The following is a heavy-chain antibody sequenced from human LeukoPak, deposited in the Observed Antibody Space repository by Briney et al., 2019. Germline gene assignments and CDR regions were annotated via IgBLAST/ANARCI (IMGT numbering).Heavy chain of an antibody. CDR1: GFTVSSNY. CDR3: ARDSGTTVGYFDY. Sequence: GSLRLSCAASGFTVSSNYMSWVRQAPGRGLEWVSVIYSGGNTYYADSVKGRFTISRDNSKNTLYLQMNSLRADDTAVYYCARDSGTTVGYFDYWGQGTLVTVSS. J-gene: IGHJ4*02. V-gene: IGHV3-66*01. CDR2: IYSGGNT. D-gene: IGHD4-23*01.